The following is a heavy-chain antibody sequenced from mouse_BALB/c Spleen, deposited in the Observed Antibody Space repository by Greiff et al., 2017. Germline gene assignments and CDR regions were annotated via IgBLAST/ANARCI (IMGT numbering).Heavy chain of an antibody. D-gene: IGHD2-14*01. CDR3: ARHEEVRPLYFDY. CDR1: GFAFSSYD. Sequence: EVQLVESGGGLVKPGGSLKLSCAASGFAFSSYDMSWVRQTPEKRLEWVAYISSGGGSTYYPDTVKGRFTISRDNAKNTLYLQMSSLKSEDTAMYYCARHEEVRPLYFDYWGQGTTLTVSS. CDR2: ISSGGGST. V-gene: IGHV5-12-1*01. J-gene: IGHJ2*01.